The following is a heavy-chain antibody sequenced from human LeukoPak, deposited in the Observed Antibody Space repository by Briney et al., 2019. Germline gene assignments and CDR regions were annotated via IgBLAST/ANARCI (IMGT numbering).Heavy chain of an antibody. CDR1: GGTFSSYA. D-gene: IGHD4-17*01. V-gene: IGHV1-69*13. J-gene: IGHJ4*02. CDR2: IIPIFGTA. Sequence: ASVKVSCKASGGTFSSYAISWVRQAPGQGLEWMGGIIPIFGTANYAQKFQGGVTITADESTSTAYMELSSLRSEDTAVYYCAREGGDYVRKYYFDYWGQGTLVTVSS. CDR3: AREGGDYVRKYYFDY.